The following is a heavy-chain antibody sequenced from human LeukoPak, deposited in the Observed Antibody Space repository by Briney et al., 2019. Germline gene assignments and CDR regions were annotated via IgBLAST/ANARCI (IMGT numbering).Heavy chain of an antibody. J-gene: IGHJ4*02. Sequence: GGSLRLSXAASGFTFSSYSMNWVRQAPGKGLEWVSSISSSSYIYYADSVKGRFTISRDNAKNSLYLQMNSLRAEDTAVYYCARDYYYGSGSYFDYWGQGTLVTVSS. CDR3: ARDYYYGSGSYFDY. CDR2: ISSSSYI. CDR1: GFTFSSYS. V-gene: IGHV3-21*01. D-gene: IGHD3-10*01.